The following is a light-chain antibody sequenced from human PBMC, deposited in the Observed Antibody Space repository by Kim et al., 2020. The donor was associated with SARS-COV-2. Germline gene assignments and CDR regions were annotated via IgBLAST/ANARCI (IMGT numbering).Light chain of an antibody. Sequence: LSPGKSASSPCRASGMVEGAVAWYHKTPGPAPRLLIYGVYTRATGIPARFSGSGSGTEFTLSSSSLQSEDFAIYYCQQYNKRPLTFGGGTKVDIK. CDR3: QQYNKRPLT. V-gene: IGKV3D-15*01. J-gene: IGKJ4*01. CDR2: GVY. CDR1: GMVEGA.